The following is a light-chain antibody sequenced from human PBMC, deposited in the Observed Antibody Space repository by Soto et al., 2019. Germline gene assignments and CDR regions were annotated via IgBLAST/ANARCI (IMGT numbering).Light chain of an antibody. Sequence: QSVLTQPPSASGTPGQRVTISCSGSSSNIGSDTVNWYQQLPGRAPKLLIYSNNQRPSGVPDRFSGSKSGTSASLAISGLQSEDDADYYCAAWDDSLNGVVFGGGTQLTVL. CDR2: SNN. CDR3: AAWDDSLNGVV. V-gene: IGLV1-44*01. J-gene: IGLJ2*01. CDR1: SSNIGSDT.